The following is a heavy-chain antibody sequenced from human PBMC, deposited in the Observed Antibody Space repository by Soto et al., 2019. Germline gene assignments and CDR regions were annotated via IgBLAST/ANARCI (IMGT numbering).Heavy chain of an antibody. Sequence: GASVKVSCKASGYTFTNYATHWVRQAPGQGLEWMGWVNAGNGNTKYSQKFQGRVTITRDTSASTAYMELSSLRSEDTAVYSCARADYYDIHDYWGQGTLVTVSS. V-gene: IGHV1-3*01. J-gene: IGHJ4*02. CDR3: ARADYYDIHDY. CDR1: GYTFTNYA. D-gene: IGHD3-22*01. CDR2: VNAGNGNT.